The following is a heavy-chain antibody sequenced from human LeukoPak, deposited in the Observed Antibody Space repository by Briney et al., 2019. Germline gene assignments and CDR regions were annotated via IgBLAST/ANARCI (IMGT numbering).Heavy chain of an antibody. J-gene: IGHJ5*02. CDR2: INPNSGGT. V-gene: IGHV1-2*02. Sequence: ASVKVSCKASGYTLTSYGISWVRQAPGQGLEWMGWINPNSGGTNYAQKFQGRVTMTRDTSISTAYMELSRLRSDDTAVYYCARVGPLYCSSTSCHGHWFDPWGQGTLVTVSS. D-gene: IGHD2-2*01. CDR1: GYTLTSYG. CDR3: ARVGPLYCSSTSCHGHWFDP.